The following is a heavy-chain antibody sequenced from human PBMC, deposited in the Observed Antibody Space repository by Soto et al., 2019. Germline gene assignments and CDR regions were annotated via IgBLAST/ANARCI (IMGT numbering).Heavy chain of an antibody. D-gene: IGHD2-15*01. J-gene: IGHJ4*02. Sequence: QVQLVQSGAEVKKPGASVKVSCKASGYTFTGYYMHWVRQAPGQGLEWMGWINPNSGGTNYAQTFQGWVTMTRDTSISTAYMELSRLRSDDTAVYYCARAGVCSGGSCYFDYWGQGTLVTVSA. CDR1: GYTFTGYY. V-gene: IGHV1-2*04. CDR2: INPNSGGT. CDR3: ARAGVCSGGSCYFDY.